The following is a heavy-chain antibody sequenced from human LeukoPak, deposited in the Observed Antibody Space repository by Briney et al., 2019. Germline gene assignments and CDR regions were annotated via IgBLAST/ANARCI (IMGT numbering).Heavy chain of an antibody. V-gene: IGHV5-51*01. Sequence: GESLKISCKGSGYIFTSYWIGWVRQLPGKGLEWMGIIYPGDSDTRYSPSFQGQVTISADKSISTAYLQWSSLKASDTAIYYCARRLDYGGNSHVYWGQGTLVTVPS. CDR1: GYIFTSYW. J-gene: IGHJ4*02. D-gene: IGHD4-23*01. CDR3: ARRLDYGGNSHVY. CDR2: IYPGDSDT.